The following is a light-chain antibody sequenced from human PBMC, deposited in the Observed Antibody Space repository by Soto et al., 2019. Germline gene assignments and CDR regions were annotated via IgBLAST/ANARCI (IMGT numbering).Light chain of an antibody. CDR1: QSVTNNY. V-gene: IGKV3-20*01. CDR3: QQCSFSPRT. CDR2: DTS. Sequence: EIVLTQSPDTLSLSPGERATLSCRASQSVTNNYLDWFQQKPGQAPRLLIYDTSIRADGIPDRFSGSGSETDFTLTISRLEPEDSAVYYCQQCSFSPRTFGQGTKVEIK. J-gene: IGKJ1*01.